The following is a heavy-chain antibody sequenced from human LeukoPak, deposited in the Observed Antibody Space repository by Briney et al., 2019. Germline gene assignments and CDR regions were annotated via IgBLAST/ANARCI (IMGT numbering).Heavy chain of an antibody. J-gene: IGHJ4*02. V-gene: IGHV3-49*04. CDR2: MRSNAHGGTA. CDR1: GCIFREGA. CDR3: WSSSETFGERFDY. Sequence: GGSLRLSCTASGCIFREGAMTWVRQAPGKGLEWVGFMRSNAHGGTAECAASVKGRFIISKNDNNNIAYQQMNPRIPDATPMYYCWSSSETFGERFDYWGQGTLVTVSS. D-gene: IGHD2-2*01.